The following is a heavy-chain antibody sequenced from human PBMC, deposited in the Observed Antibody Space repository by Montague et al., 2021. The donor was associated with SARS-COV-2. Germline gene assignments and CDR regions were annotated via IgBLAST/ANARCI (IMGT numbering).Heavy chain of an antibody. J-gene: IGHJ3*02. CDR2: ISYDGSNK. CDR3: ARVGYGSGSYLAFDI. Sequence: SLRLSCAASGFTFSSYAMHWVRQAPGKGLEWVAVISYDGSNKFYADSVKGRFTISRDNSKNTLYLQMNSLRADDTAVYYCARVGYGSGSYLAFDIWGQGTMVTVSS. CDR1: GFTFSSYA. V-gene: IGHV3-30-3*01. D-gene: IGHD3-10*01.